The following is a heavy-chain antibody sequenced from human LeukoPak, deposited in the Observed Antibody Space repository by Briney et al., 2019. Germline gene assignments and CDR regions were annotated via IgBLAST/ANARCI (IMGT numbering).Heavy chain of an antibody. CDR3: ASIPGY. V-gene: IGHV4-59*01. Sequence: SETLSLTCTVSGGSISIYYWSWIRQPPGKGLEWIGYIYYSGSTNYNPSLKSRVTISVDTSKNQFSLKLSSVTAADTAVYYCASIPGYWGQGTLVTVSS. CDR1: GGSISIYY. CDR2: IYYSGST. D-gene: IGHD2-2*02. J-gene: IGHJ4*02.